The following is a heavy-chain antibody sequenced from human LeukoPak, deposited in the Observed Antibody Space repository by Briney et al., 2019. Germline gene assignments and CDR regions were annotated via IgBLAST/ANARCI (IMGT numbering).Heavy chain of an antibody. CDR1: GLTVSIYT. CDR3: ARHFGFRPKYGMDV. CDR2: ISYDGSNK. D-gene: IGHD3-16*01. V-gene: IGHV3-30*01. Sequence: PGGSLRLSCAASGLTVSIYTMHWVRQASGKGLEWVALISYDGSNKYYADSVKGRFTISRDNSKNTLYLQMNSLRAEDTAVYYCARHFGFRPKYGMDVWGQGTTVTVSS. J-gene: IGHJ6*02.